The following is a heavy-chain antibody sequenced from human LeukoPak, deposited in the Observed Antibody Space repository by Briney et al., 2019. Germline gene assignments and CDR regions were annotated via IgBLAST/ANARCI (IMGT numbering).Heavy chain of an antibody. CDR3: ARGGWGSSGGAFDI. CDR2: IYHSGST. J-gene: IGHJ3*02. D-gene: IGHD7-27*01. V-gene: IGHV4-30-2*01. Sequence: SKTLSLTCTVSGGSISSYYWSWIRQPPRKGLEWIGYIYHSGSTYYNPSLKSRVTISVDRSKNQFSLKLSSVTAADTAVYYCARGGWGSSGGAFDIWGQGTMVTVSS. CDR1: GGSISSYY.